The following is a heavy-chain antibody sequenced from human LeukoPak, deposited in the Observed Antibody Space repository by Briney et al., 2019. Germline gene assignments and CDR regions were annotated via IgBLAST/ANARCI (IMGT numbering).Heavy chain of an antibody. V-gene: IGHV5-51*01. D-gene: IGHD3-22*01. CDR3: ARPYYDSSGNNWFDP. CDR2: IYPGDSDT. CDR1: GYRFTSYW. Sequence: GESLKISCKGSGYRFTSYWIGWVRPMPGKGLEWMGIIYPGDSDTRYSPSFQGQVTISADKSISTAYLQWSSLKASDTAMYYCARPYYDSSGNNWFDPWGQGTLVTVSS. J-gene: IGHJ5*02.